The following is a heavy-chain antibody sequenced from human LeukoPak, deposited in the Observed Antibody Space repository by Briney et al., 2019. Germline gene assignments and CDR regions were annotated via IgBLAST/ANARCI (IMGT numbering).Heavy chain of an antibody. J-gene: IGHJ3*02. CDR3: ARELDYYDSSGYPPAAFDI. CDR2: ISGSGGST. V-gene: IGHV3-23*01. Sequence: PGGSLRLSCAASGFTFSSYAMSWVRQAPGKGLEWVSAISGSGGSTYYADSVKGRFTISRDNSKNTLYLQMNSLRAEDTAVYYCARELDYYDSSGYPPAAFDIWGQGTMVTVSS. D-gene: IGHD3-22*01. CDR1: GFTFSSYA.